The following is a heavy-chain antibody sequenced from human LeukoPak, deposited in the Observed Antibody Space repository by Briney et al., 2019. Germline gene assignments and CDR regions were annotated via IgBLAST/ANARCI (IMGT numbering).Heavy chain of an antibody. Sequence: PGRSLRLSCAASGFTFSSYGMHWVRQAPGKGLERVAVIWYDGSNKYYADSVKGRFTISRDNSKNTLYLQMNSLRAEDTAVYYCARASGHYGDYPFDYWGQGTLVTVSS. D-gene: IGHD4-17*01. V-gene: IGHV3-33*01. CDR3: ARASGHYGDYPFDY. J-gene: IGHJ4*02. CDR1: GFTFSSYG. CDR2: IWYDGSNK.